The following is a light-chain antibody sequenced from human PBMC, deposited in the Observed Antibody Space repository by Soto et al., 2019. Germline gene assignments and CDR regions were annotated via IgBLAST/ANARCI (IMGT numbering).Light chain of an antibody. Sequence: DIQMTQSPSTLSASVGDRVTITCRASQGISTWLAWYQQRPGEAPKGLIYDASSLESGVPSRFSGSGSETEFTLTISSLQPDYFATYYCQHYNSYPFTFGPGTKVDIK. CDR3: QHYNSYPFT. J-gene: IGKJ3*01. CDR1: QGISTW. V-gene: IGKV1-5*01. CDR2: DAS.